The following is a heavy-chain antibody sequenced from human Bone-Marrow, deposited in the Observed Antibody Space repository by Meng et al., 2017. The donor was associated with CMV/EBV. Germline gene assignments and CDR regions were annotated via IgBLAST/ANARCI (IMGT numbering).Heavy chain of an antibody. V-gene: IGHV1-69*06. Sequence: AIRLVRQAPGQGLEWMGGIIPIFGTANYAQKFQGRVTITADKSTSTAYMELSSLRSEDTAVYYCARDLEWLGRIVPAAILSGGGFDPWGQGTLVTVSS. CDR2: IIPIFGTA. CDR3: ARDLEWLGRIVPAAILSGGGFDP. J-gene: IGHJ5*02. CDR1: A. D-gene: IGHD2-2*02.